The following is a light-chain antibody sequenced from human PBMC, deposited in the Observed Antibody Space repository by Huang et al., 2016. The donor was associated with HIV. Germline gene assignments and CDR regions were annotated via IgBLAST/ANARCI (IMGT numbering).Light chain of an antibody. CDR1: QNIGCS. CDR2: EAS. V-gene: IGKV3-15*01. Sequence: EIVMTQSPATLSVSPGERATLSCRASQNIGCSLAWYQKKPGQAPRLLIYEASTRATGIPARFSGSESGTDFTLTISSLQSEDFAVYYCQQYNDWSAVTFGGGTKVEI. CDR3: QQYNDWSAVT. J-gene: IGKJ4*01.